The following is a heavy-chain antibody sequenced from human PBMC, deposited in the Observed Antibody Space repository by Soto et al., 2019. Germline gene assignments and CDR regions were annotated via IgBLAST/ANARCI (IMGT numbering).Heavy chain of an antibody. J-gene: IGHJ4*02. D-gene: IGHD2-2*01. V-gene: IGHV3-30-3*01. Sequence: QVQLVESGGGVVQPGRSLRLSCAASGFTFSSFAIPWVRQAPGKGLEWVSRISYDGSNKYYADSVKGRFTISRDNSKNTLYLQMTSLRAEDTAVYYCARAYESSMNYFDYWGQGTLVTVSS. CDR2: ISYDGSNK. CDR1: GFTFSSFA. CDR3: ARAYESSMNYFDY.